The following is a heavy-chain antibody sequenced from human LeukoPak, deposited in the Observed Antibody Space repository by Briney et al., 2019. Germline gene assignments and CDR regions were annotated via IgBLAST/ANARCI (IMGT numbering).Heavy chain of an antibody. J-gene: IGHJ6*02. Sequence: PSETLSLTCAVYGGSFSGYFWSSIRQPPGKGLEWIGEINYSGSTNYNPSIKSRVTISVDTSKNQFSLKLSSVTAADTAVYYCARGRRGYSSSRYSNGGMDVWGQGTTVTVSS. CDR2: INYSGST. CDR1: GGSFSGYF. D-gene: IGHD6-13*01. CDR3: ARGRRGYSSSRYSNGGMDV. V-gene: IGHV4-34*01.